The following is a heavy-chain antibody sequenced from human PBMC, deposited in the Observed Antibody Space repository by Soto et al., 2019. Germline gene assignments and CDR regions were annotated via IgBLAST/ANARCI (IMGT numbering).Heavy chain of an antibody. D-gene: IGHD6-19*01. Sequence: EVQLVESGGGLVQPGGSLRLSCAASGFTVSSNYMSWVRQAPGKGLEWVSVIYSGGSTYYADSVKGRFTISRDNSKNTVYLQMNSLRAADTAVYYCARDRIAVAGNPEYFQHWGQGTLVTVSS. CDR1: GFTVSSNY. J-gene: IGHJ1*01. CDR3: ARDRIAVAGNPEYFQH. CDR2: IYSGGST. V-gene: IGHV3-66*01.